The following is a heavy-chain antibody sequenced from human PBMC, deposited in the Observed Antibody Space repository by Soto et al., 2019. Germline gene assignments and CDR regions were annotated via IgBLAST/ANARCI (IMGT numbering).Heavy chain of an antibody. CDR1: GGTFSSYA. CDR3: ARAVAVAGAGPYYYYGMDV. Sequence: SVKVSCKASGGTFSSYAISWVRQAPGQGLEWMGGIIPIFGTANYAQKFQGRVTITADESTSTAYMELSSLRSEDTAVYYCARAVAVAGAGPYYYYGMDVWGQGTTVTVSS. D-gene: IGHD6-19*01. CDR2: IIPIFGTA. J-gene: IGHJ6*02. V-gene: IGHV1-69*13.